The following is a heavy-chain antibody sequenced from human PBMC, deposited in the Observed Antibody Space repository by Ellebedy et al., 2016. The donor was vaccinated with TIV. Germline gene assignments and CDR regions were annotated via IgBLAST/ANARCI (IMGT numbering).Heavy chain of an antibody. CDR1: ESTFINYW. CDR3: ARVKRGAHFDY. Sequence: GESLKISCETSESTFINYWMSLVRQAPGKGLEWVASVKEDGSEKSYVDSGKGRFTISRDNAKDLLDLQMKSLKAENTARDYCARVKRGAHFDYWGQGTLVTVSS. J-gene: IGHJ4*02. D-gene: IGHD3-10*01. V-gene: IGHV3-7*01. CDR2: VKEDGSEK.